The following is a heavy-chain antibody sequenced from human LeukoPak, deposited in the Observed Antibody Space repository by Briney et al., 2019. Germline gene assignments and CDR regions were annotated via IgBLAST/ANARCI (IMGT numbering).Heavy chain of an antibody. J-gene: IGHJ5*02. D-gene: IGHD3-16*02. CDR3: ARLRLGELSLGFDP. CDR1: GYTLTELS. CDR2: FDPEDGET. V-gene: IGHV1-24*01. Sequence: ASVKVSCKVSGYTLTELSMHWVRQAPGKGLEWMGGFDPEDGETIYAQKFQDRVTMTTDTSTTTAYMELRSLRSDDTAVYYCARLRLGELSLGFDPWGQGTLVTVSS.